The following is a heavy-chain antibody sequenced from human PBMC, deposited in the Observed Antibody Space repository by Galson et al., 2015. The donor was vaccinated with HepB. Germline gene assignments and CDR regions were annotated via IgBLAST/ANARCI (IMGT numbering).Heavy chain of an antibody. D-gene: IGHD2-15*01. V-gene: IGHV3-15*01. J-gene: IGHJ5*02. CDR1: GFTFSNAW. Sequence: SLRLSCAASGFTFSNAWMSWVRQAPGKELEWVGRIKSKTDGGTTDYAAPVKGRFTISRDDSKNTLYLQMNSLKTEDTAVYYCTTRDIVVVVAAEYNWFDPWGQGTLVTVSS. CDR3: TTRDIVVVVAAEYNWFDP. CDR2: IKSKTDGGTT.